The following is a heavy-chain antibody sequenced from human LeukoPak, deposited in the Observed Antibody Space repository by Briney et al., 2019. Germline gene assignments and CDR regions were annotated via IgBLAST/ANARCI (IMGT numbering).Heavy chain of an antibody. Sequence: GGSLRLSCAAAGFTFSSYETNWGRQAPGKGLEWGSYISSSGSTIYYADSVKGRFTISRDNAKNSLYLQMNSLRAEDTAVYYCARLQLCESIDDYWGQGNLVTVSS. CDR3: ARLQLCESIDDY. D-gene: IGHD5-18*01. CDR2: ISSSGSTI. CDR1: GFTFSSYE. J-gene: IGHJ4*02. V-gene: IGHV3-48*03.